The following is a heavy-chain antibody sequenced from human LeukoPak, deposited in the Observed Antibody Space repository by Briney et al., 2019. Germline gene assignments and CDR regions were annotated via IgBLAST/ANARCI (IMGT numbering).Heavy chain of an antibody. Sequence: PSETLSLTCTVSGGSISSYYWSWIRQPPGKGLEWIGYIYYSGSTNYNPSLKSRVTISVDTSKNQFSLKLSSVTAADTAIYYCARHMNIPGVYYYYGMDVWGQGTTVTVSS. CDR1: GGSISSYY. D-gene: IGHD2/OR15-2a*01. J-gene: IGHJ6*02. V-gene: IGHV4-59*08. CDR3: ARHMNIPGVYYYYGMDV. CDR2: IYYSGST.